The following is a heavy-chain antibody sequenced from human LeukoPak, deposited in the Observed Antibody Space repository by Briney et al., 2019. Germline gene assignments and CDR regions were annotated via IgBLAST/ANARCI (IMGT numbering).Heavy chain of an antibody. D-gene: IGHD4-17*01. CDR1: GFTFSSYA. CDR3: AKPYNYGVRGVHFDY. CDR2: ISYDGSNK. V-gene: IGHV3-30-3*02. J-gene: IGHJ4*02. Sequence: SGRSLRLSCAASGFTFSSYAMHWVRQAPGKGLEWVAVISYDGSNKYYADSVKGRFTISRDNSKNTLYLEMNSLRAEDTAVYYCAKPYNYGVRGVHFDYWGQGTLVTVSS.